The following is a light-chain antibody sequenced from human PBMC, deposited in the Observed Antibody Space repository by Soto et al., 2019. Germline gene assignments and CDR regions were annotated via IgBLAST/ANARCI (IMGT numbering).Light chain of an antibody. CDR2: KVS. Sequence: EVVMTQSPLSLPVTLGQPASISCRSSQSLVYCDGNTYLNAFQQRPGKSPRRSMYKVSNVDAWVPDRFSCSGSGTDFTLKICRVEAEDVGVYYCMQDTHWPRTFGQGTRLEIK. V-gene: IGKV2-30*01. CDR3: MQDTHWPRT. CDR1: QSLVYCDGNTY. J-gene: IGKJ5*01.